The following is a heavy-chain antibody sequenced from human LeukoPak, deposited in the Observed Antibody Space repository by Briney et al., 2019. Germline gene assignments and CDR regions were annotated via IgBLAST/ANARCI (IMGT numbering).Heavy chain of an antibody. CDR2: IYYSGST. J-gene: IGHJ5*02. CDR1: GGSISSYY. V-gene: IGHV4-59*08. Sequence: SETLSLTCTVSGGSISSYYWSWIRQPPGKGLEWIGYIYYSGSTNYNPSLKSRVTISVDTSKNQFSLKLSPVTAADTAVYYCARRGRYGDYDTHNWFDPWGQGTLVTVSS. D-gene: IGHD4-17*01. CDR3: ARRGRYGDYDTHNWFDP.